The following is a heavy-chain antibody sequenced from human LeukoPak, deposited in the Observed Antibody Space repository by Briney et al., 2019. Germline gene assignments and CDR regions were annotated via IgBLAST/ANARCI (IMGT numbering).Heavy chain of an antibody. J-gene: IGHJ3*02. Sequence: ASVKVSCKASGGTFSSYAISWVRQAPGQGLEWMGGIIPIFGTANYAQKFQGRVTITADKSTSTAYMELSSLRSEDTAVYYCARDRMDVNYYDSSGYLGDAFDIWGQGTMVTVSS. CDR3: ARDRMDVNYYDSSGYLGDAFDI. V-gene: IGHV1-69*06. D-gene: IGHD3-22*01. CDR2: IIPIFGTA. CDR1: GGTFSSYA.